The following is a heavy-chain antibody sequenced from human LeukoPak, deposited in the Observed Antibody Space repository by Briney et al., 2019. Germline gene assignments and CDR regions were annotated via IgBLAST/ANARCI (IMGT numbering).Heavy chain of an antibody. CDR1: GLTVSSSY. Sequence: PGGSLRLSCAASGLTVSSSYMSWVRQAPGKGLEWVSIIYNDGSTYYADSMKGRFTISRDNAKNSLFLQMNGLRADDTAVYYCATDPLFGYNYGHGGYWGQGTLVTVSS. V-gene: IGHV3-53*01. J-gene: IGHJ4*02. CDR3: ATDPLFGYNYGHGGY. CDR2: IYNDGST. D-gene: IGHD5-18*01.